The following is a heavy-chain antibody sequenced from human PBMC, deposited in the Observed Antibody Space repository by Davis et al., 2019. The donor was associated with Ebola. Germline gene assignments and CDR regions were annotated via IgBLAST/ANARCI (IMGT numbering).Heavy chain of an antibody. Sequence: MPSETLSLTCTVSGDSITSSYWTWIRQPPGKGLEWIGYIYYSGSTNYNPSLKSRVTISVDTSKNQFSLKLSSVTAADTAVYYCARAYIAATVDYWGQGTLVTVSS. V-gene: IGHV4-59*01. CDR3: ARAYIAATVDY. J-gene: IGHJ4*02. CDR2: IYYSGST. D-gene: IGHD6-6*01. CDR1: GDSITSSY.